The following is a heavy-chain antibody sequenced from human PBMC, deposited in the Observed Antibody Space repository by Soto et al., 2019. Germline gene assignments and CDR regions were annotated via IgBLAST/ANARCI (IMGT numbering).Heavy chain of an antibody. Sequence: QITLKASGPTLVKPTQTLTLTCTFSGFSLSTSGVGVGWIRQPPGKALEWLALIYWDDDKRYSPSLKSRLTITTDTSKNQVVITMTNIVPVDTATYYCAQIGSWTEFFDYWGQGTLVTVSS. CDR1: GFSLSTSGVG. CDR2: IYWDDDK. V-gene: IGHV2-5*02. D-gene: IGHD6-13*01. J-gene: IGHJ4*02. CDR3: AQIGSWTEFFDY.